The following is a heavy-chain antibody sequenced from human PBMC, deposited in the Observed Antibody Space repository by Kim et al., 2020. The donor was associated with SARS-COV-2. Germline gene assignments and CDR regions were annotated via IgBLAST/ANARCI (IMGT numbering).Heavy chain of an antibody. CDR2: TYYRSKWYF. V-gene: IGHV6-1*01. J-gene: IGHJ5*02. CDR1: GDSVSSNSAA. D-gene: IGHD3-22*01. Sequence: SQTLSLTCAISGDSVSSNSAAWNWIRQSPSRGLEWLGRTYYRSKWYFDYAVSVQSRITINIDTSKNQFSLQLNSVTPEDTAVYYCARRDYYDGNGGFDPWGQGTLVTVSS. CDR3: ARRDYYDGNGGFDP.